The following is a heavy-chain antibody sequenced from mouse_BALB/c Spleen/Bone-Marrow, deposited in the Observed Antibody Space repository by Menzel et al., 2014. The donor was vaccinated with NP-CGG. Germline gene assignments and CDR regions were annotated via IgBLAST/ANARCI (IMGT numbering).Heavy chain of an antibody. CDR1: GFSLTGYG. V-gene: IGHV2-6-7*01. CDR3: ASSTMITTGFAY. CDR2: IWGDGST. D-gene: IGHD2-4*01. Sequence: VKVEESGPGLVAPSQSLSITCTVSGFSLTGYGVSWVRQPPGKGLEWLGMIWGDGSTDYNSALKSRLSISKDNSKSQVFLKMNSLQTDDTARYYCASSTMITTGFAYWGQGTLVTVSA. J-gene: IGHJ3*01.